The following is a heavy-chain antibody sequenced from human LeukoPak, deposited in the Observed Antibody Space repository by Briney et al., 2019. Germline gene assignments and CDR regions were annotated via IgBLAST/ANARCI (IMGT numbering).Heavy chain of an antibody. D-gene: IGHD3-10*01. CDR3: ARDTMVRGEHYGMDV. J-gene: IGHJ6*02. V-gene: IGHV4-61*01. CDR1: GDSISSSYY. Sequence: KSSGTLSLTCTVSGDSISSSYYWSWIRQPPGKGLEWIGYIYYSGSTNYNPSLKSRVTISVDTSKNQFSLKLSSVTAADTAVYYCARDTMVRGEHYGMDVWGQGTTVTVSS. CDR2: IYYSGST.